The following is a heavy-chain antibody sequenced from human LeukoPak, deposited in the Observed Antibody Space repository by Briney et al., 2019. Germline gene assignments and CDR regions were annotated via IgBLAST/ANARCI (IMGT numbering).Heavy chain of an antibody. J-gene: IGHJ6*02. CDR3: ARLNFGGGSDTGGHYYGMDV. D-gene: IGHD3-16*01. CDR1: GFTFSDYY. CDR2: ISSSSSYT. Sequence: GGSLRLSCAASGFTFSDYYMSWVRQAPGKGLEWVSSISSSSSYTNYADSVKGRFTISRDNAKNALYLQMNSLRAEDTAVYYCARLNFGGGSDTGGHYYGMDVWGQGTTVTVSS. V-gene: IGHV3-11*03.